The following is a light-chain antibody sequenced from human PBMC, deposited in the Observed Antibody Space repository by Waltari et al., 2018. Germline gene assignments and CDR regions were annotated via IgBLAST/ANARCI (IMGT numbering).Light chain of an antibody. V-gene: IGKV1D-12*01. CDR1: QGISSW. J-gene: IGKJ3*01. CDR2: AAS. Sequence: DIQMPQSPSSVSASVGDRVPITCRARQGISSWLACYQQKPGKAPKLLIYAASSLQSGVPSRFSGSGSGTDFTLTISSLQPEDFATYYCQQANSFLILTFGPGTKVDIK. CDR3: QQANSFLILT.